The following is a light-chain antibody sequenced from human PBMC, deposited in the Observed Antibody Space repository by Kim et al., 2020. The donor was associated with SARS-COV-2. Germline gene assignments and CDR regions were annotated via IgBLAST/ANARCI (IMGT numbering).Light chain of an antibody. J-gene: IGLJ3*02. CDR3: QAWDSSLRV. CDR2: QDS. CDR1: KWGEKY. V-gene: IGLV3-1*01. Sequence: VCPGQTASITCSGDKWGEKYAGGYQQKPGQSPVLVIYQDSKRPSGTRERFSGSNSGNTATLTISGTQAMDEADYYCQAWDSSLRVFGGGTQRSVL.